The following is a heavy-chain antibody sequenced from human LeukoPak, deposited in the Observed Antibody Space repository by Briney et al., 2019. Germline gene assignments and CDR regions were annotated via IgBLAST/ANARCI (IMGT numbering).Heavy chain of an antibody. CDR1: GVSISSYY. Sequence: PSETLSLTCDVSGVSISSYYWSWIRQPAGKGLEWLGRIYPSGSANYNPSLKSRGTMSVDTSKNQFSLRLSSVTAADTAVYFCARDYNNWYFDLWGRGTLVTVSS. CDR2: IYPSGSA. V-gene: IGHV4-4*07. J-gene: IGHJ2*01. CDR3: ARDYNNWYFDL. D-gene: IGHD5-24*01.